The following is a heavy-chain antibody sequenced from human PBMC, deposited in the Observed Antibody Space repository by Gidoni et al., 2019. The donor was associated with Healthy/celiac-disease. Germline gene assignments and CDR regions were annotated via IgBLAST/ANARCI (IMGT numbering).Heavy chain of an antibody. Sequence: EVQLLESGGGLVQPGGSLRLSYAASGFTFSSYAMSWVRQAPGKGLEWVSAISGSGGSTYYADSVKGRFTISRDNSKNTLYLQMNSLRAEDTAVYYCAAHLPDSSSGWYNYYYGMDVWGQGTTVTVSS. D-gene: IGHD6-19*01. J-gene: IGHJ6*02. CDR3: AAHLPDSSSGWYNYYYGMDV. CDR1: GFTFSSYA. CDR2: ISGSGGST. V-gene: IGHV3-23*01.